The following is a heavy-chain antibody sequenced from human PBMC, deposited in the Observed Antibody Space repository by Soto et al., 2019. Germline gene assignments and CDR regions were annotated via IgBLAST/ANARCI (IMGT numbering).Heavy chain of an antibody. CDR1: GFTFTSSA. D-gene: IGHD3-3*01. Sequence: ASVKVSCKASGFTFTSSAVQWVRQARGQRLEWMGWINAGNGNTKYSQKFQGRVTITRDTSASTAYMELSSLRSEDTAVYYCARVLGFWSGYSYFDYWGQGTLVTVSS. J-gene: IGHJ4*02. CDR3: ARVLGFWSGYSYFDY. V-gene: IGHV1-3*01. CDR2: INAGNGNT.